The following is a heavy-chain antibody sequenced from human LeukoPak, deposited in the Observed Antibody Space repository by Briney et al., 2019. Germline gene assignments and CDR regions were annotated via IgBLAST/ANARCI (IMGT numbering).Heavy chain of an antibody. J-gene: IGHJ3*02. D-gene: IGHD4-17*01. V-gene: IGHV4-59*08. CDR1: GGSISSYY. CDR3: ARQWTTVMGSAFDI. CDR2: IYYSGST. Sequence: PSETLSLTCTVSGGSISSYYWSWIRQPPGKGLEWVGYIYYSGSTNYNPSLKSRVTISVDTSKNQFSLKLSSVTAADTAVYYCARQWTTVMGSAFDIWGQGTMVTVSS.